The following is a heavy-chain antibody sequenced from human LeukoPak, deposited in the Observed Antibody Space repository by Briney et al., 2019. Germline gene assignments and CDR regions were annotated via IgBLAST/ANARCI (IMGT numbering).Heavy chain of an antibody. CDR2: IKQDGSVK. D-gene: IGHD3-10*01. V-gene: IGHV3-7*01. CDR1: GFTLRSYW. CDR3: ARDPSGSPVFDP. J-gene: IGHJ5*02. Sequence: PGGSLRLSCAASGFTLRSYWRNGSPRAQGRGREWVANIKQDGSVKNYVDSVKGRFTISRDKAKNSLFLQMNSLRAEDTAVYYCARDPSGSPVFDPWGQGTLVTVSS.